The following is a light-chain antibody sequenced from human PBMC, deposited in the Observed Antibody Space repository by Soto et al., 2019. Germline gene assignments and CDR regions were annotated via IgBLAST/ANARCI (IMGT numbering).Light chain of an antibody. CDR3: LRHDLYPWT. Sequence: DSQMTQSPSATSASVGDRVNITCRASQGISNYLAWFQLKPGKVPKRLMYAASTLQSGVPSRFSGSGSGTEFTLTISSLQPEDFATYYCLRHDLYPWTFGQGTKVDIK. CDR2: AAS. CDR1: QGISNY. V-gene: IGKV1-17*03. J-gene: IGKJ1*01.